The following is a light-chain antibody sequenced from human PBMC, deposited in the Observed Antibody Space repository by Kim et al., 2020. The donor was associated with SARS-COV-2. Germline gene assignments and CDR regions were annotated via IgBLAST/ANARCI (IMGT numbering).Light chain of an antibody. CDR3: QQYSSYST. Sequence: SASVGDRVTITCRASQSISRWLAWYQQKPGTAPKLLIQKASNLQSGVPSRFSGSGSEREFTLTISSLQPDDFATYFCQQYSSYSTFGQGTKVDIK. J-gene: IGKJ1*01. V-gene: IGKV1-5*03. CDR1: QSISRW. CDR2: KAS.